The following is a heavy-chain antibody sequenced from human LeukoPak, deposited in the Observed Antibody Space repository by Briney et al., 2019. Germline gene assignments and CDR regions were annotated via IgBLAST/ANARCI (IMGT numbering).Heavy chain of an antibody. CDR1: GGSISSGGYY. D-gene: IGHD3-3*01. Sequence: SETLSLTCTVSGGSISSGGYYWSWIRQHPGKGLEWIGYIYYSGSTYYNPSLKSRVTISVDTSKNQFSLKLSSVTAADTAVYYCARVGFLSEFDPWGQGTLVTVSS. CDR2: IYYSGST. J-gene: IGHJ5*02. CDR3: ARVGFLSEFDP. V-gene: IGHV4-31*03.